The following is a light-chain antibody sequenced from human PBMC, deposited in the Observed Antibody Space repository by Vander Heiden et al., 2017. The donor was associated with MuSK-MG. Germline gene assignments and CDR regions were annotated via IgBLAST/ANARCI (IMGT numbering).Light chain of an antibody. Sequence: DIQMTQSPSTLSASVGDRVTITCRASQSIRSWLAWFQQKPGEAPKLLIYKASSLESGVPSRFSGSGSGTEFTLTISSLQPDDFATYFCQQYSTFSWTFGQGTKAEIQ. V-gene: IGKV1-5*03. J-gene: IGKJ1*01. CDR3: QQYSTFSWT. CDR2: KAS. CDR1: QSIRSW.